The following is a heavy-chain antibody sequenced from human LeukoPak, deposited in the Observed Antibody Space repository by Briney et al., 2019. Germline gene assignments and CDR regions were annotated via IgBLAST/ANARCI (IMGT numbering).Heavy chain of an antibody. V-gene: IGHV1-2*06. D-gene: IGHD2-2*02. CDR1: GYTFTGYY. CDR3: ARDCSSTSCYTWGFDP. J-gene: IGHJ5*02. Sequence: ASVKVSCKASGYTFTGYYMHWVRQAPGQGLEWMGRINPNSGGINYAQKFQGRVTMTRDTSISTAYMELSRLRSDDTAVYYCARDCSSTSCYTWGFDPWGQGTLVTVSS. CDR2: INPNSGGI.